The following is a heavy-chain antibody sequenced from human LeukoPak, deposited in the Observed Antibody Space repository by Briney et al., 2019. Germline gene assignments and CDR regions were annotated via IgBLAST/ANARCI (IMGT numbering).Heavy chain of an antibody. J-gene: IGHJ6*03. CDR1: GYTFTGYY. D-gene: IGHD2-15*01. CDR3: AREQSDCSGGSCYYYYMDV. CDR2: INPNSGGT. Sequence: ASVKVSCKASGYTFTGYYMHWVRQAPGQGLEWMGWINPNSGGTNYAQKFQGRVTMTRDTSISTAYMELSRLRSDDTAVYYCAREQSDCSGGSCYYYYMDVWAKGPRSPSP. V-gene: IGHV1-2*02.